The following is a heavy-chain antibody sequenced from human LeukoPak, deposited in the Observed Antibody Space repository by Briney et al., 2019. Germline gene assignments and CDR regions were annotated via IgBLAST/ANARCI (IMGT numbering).Heavy chain of an antibody. J-gene: IGHJ4*02. CDR3: AKDIYEGYYDYVWGSYRYTGGIDY. V-gene: IGHV3-30*02. Sequence: GGSLRLSCAASGFTFSSYGMHWVRQAPGKGLEWVAFIRYDGSNKYYADSVKGRYTISRDNYEKPMYLKMNSLSAEDTAVYYCAKDIYEGYYDYVWGSYRYTGGIDYWGQGTLVTVSS. CDR1: GFTFSSYG. D-gene: IGHD3-16*02. CDR2: IRYDGSNK.